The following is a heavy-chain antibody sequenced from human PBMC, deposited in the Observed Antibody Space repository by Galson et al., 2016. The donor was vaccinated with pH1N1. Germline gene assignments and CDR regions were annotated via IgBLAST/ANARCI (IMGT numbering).Heavy chain of an antibody. Sequence: SVKVSCKASGGTFSNYAISWVRQAPGQGLEWMGGIIPMYGRTDYAQKFQGTVTITADKSTGTAYMKLSRVRLEDTAVYYCARTENVYDILTGSGSYYGMDVWGQGTAVTVSS. CDR2: IIPMYGRT. V-gene: IGHV1-69*06. CDR1: GGTFSNYA. D-gene: IGHD3-9*01. CDR3: ARTENVYDILTGSGSYYGMDV. J-gene: IGHJ6*02.